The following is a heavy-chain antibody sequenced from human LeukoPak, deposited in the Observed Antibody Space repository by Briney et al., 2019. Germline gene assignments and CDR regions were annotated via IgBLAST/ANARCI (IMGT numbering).Heavy chain of an antibody. J-gene: IGHJ6*02. CDR1: GYSFTSYW. CDR3: ARPMAGSGGYYYYDMDV. D-gene: IGHD2-8*01. CDR2: IDPSDSYT. V-gene: IGHV5-10-1*01. Sequence: GESLKISCKGSGYSFTSYWISWVRQMPGKGLEWMGSIDPSDSYTNYSPSFQGHITISADKSISTAYLQWSSLKASDTATYYCARPMAGSGGYYYYDMDVWGQGTTVTVSS.